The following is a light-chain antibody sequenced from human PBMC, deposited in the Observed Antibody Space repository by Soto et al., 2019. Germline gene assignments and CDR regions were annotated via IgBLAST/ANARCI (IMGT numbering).Light chain of an antibody. CDR3: QQYGSSPLT. Sequence: EIVLTQSPGTLSLSPGERATLSCRGSQSVSRSYLAWYQQKPGQAPRVLVYGASSRATGIPDRFSGSGSGTDFTLTISGLEPEDFAVYYCQQYGSSPLTFGGGTKVDIK. CDR2: GAS. CDR1: QSVSRSY. V-gene: IGKV3-20*01. J-gene: IGKJ4*01.